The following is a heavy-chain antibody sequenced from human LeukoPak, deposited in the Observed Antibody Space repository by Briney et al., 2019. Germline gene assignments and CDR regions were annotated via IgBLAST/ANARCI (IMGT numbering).Heavy chain of an antibody. D-gene: IGHD2-8*01. J-gene: IGHJ4*02. V-gene: IGHV4-39*07. Sequence: SETLSLTCTVSGGSISSSSYYWGWIRQPPGKGLEWIGSIYYSGSTNYNPSLKSRVTISVDTSKNQFSLKLSSVTAADTAVYYCARGNNVVAPFNWGQGTLVTVSS. CDR3: ARGNNVVAPFN. CDR2: IYYSGST. CDR1: GGSISSSSYY.